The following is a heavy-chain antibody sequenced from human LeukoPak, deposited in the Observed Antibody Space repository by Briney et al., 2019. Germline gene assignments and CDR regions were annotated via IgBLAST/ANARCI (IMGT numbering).Heavy chain of an antibody. CDR1: GYTFTNHD. CDR3: ARDQEGFDY. Sequence: ASVKVSCKASGYTFTNHDFNWMRQAPGQGLEWMGMIYPRDGSTSYAQRFQDRVTVTRDTSASTVHMELSGLRSEDTAVYYCARDQEGFDYWGQGTLVTVSS. V-gene: IGHV1-46*01. J-gene: IGHJ4*02. CDR2: IYPRDGST.